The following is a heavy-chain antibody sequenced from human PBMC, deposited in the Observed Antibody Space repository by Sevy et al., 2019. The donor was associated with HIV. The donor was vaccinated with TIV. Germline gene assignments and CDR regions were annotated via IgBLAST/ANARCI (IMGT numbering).Heavy chain of an antibody. J-gene: IGHJ4*02. D-gene: IGHD4-17*01. CDR2: ISYDGSNK. V-gene: IGHV3-30*04. CDR1: GFTFSSYA. Sequence: GGSLRLSCAASGFTFSSYAMHWVRQAPGKGLEWVAVISYDGSNKYYADSVKGRFTISRDNSKNTLYLQMNSLRAEDTAVYYCARGYGDPYYWGQGTLVTVSS. CDR3: ARGYGDPYY.